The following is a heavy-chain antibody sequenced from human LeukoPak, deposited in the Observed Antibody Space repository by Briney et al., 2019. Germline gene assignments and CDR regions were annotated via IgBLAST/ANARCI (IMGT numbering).Heavy chain of an antibody. V-gene: IGHV3-9*01. CDR1: GFTFDDYA. CDR3: AKTRDRGGYILDF. CDR2: ISWNSGSI. Sequence: QPGRSLRLSCAASGFTFDDYAMHWLRQAPGKGLEWVSGISWNSGSIGYADSVKGRFTISRDNAKNSLYLQMNSLRAEDTALYYCAKTRDRGGYILDFWGQGTLVSVSS. J-gene: IGHJ4*02. D-gene: IGHD5-24*01.